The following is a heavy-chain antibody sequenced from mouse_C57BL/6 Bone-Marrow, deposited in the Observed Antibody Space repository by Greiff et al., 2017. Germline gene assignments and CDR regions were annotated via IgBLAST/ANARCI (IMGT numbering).Heavy chain of an antibody. CDR1: GYTFTSYW. D-gene: IGHD1-1*01. CDR2: IYPGSGST. CDR3: ARWNYAYYYAMDY. V-gene: IGHV1-55*01. J-gene: IGHJ4*01. Sequence: QVQLQQPGAELVKPGASVKMSCKASGYTFTSYWITWVKQRPGQGLVWIGDIYPGSGSTNYNEKFKSKATLTVDTSSSTAYMQLSSLTSEDSAVYYCARWNYAYYYAMDYWGQGTSVTVSS.